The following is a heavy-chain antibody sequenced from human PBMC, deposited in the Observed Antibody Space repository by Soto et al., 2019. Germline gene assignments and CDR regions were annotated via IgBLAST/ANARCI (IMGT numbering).Heavy chain of an antibody. CDR2: IYPGDSDT. CDR1: GDCITTYW. Sequence: VSMSVACGVAGDCITTYWRDWVRKKTGKGLEWMGIIYPGDSDTRYSPSFQGQVTISADKSISTAYLQWSSLKASDTAMYYCARSARATGGAFDIWGQGTMVTVSS. J-gene: IGHJ3*02. CDR3: ARSARATGGAFDI. V-gene: IGHV5-51*01.